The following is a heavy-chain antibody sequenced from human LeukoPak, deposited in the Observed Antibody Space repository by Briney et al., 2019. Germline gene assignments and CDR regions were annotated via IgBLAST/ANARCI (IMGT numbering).Heavy chain of an antibody. V-gene: IGHV3-33*01. CDR2: IWYDGSNQ. CDR3: AREGGPRIAAAGIV. CDR1: GFTFSTCG. J-gene: IGHJ4*02. Sequence: PGRSLRLSCAASGFTFSTCGMHWVRQAPGKGLEWVAVIWYDGSNQYYADSVKGRFTISRDNSKNTLYLQMNSLRAEDTAVYYCAREGGPRIAAAGIVRGQGTLVTVSS. D-gene: IGHD6-13*01.